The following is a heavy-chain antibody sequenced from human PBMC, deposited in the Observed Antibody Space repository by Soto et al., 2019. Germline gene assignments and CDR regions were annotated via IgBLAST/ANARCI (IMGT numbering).Heavy chain of an antibody. CDR1: GGSISGYY. V-gene: IGHV4-59*08. J-gene: IGHJ4*02. Sequence: SETLSLTCTVSGGSISGYYWSWIRQPPGKGLEWIGYVYYTGSTNYNPSLESRVTISVDTSKNQFSLKLNSVTAADTAVYYCARQGDWGQGTLVPVSS. CDR3: ARQGD. CDR2: VYYTGST.